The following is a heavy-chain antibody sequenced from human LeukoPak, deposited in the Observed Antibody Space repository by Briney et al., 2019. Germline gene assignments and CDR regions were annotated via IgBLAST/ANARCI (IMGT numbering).Heavy chain of an antibody. CDR3: ARSLIRWGEVVVVAATPPDAFDI. D-gene: IGHD2-15*01. CDR1: GFTFSSYG. J-gene: IGHJ3*02. CDR2: IRYDGSNK. V-gene: IGHV3-30*02. Sequence: PGGSLRLSCAASGFTFSSYGMHWVRQAPGKGLEWVAFIRYDGSNKYYADSVKGRFTISRDNSKNSLYLQMNSLRAEDTAVYYCARSLIRWGEVVVVAATPPDAFDIWGQGTMVTVSS.